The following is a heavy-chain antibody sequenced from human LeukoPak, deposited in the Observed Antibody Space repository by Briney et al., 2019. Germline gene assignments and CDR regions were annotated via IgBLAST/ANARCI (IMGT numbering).Heavy chain of an antibody. D-gene: IGHD3-10*01. V-gene: IGHV3-21*01. CDR2: ISSSSSSI. J-gene: IGHJ2*01. Sequence: GGSLRLSCAASGFIFSGYSMNWVRQAPGKGLEWVSSISSSSSSIYYADSVKGRFTISRDNTKKSLYLQMNSLRAEDTAVYYCARDGVLLWFGESNHWYFDLWGRGTLVTVSS. CDR3: ARDGVLLWFGESNHWYFDL. CDR1: GFIFSGYS.